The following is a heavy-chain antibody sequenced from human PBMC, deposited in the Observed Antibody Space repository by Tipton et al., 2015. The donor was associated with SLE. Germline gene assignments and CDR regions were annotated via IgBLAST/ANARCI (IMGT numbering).Heavy chain of an antibody. D-gene: IGHD2-15*01. CDR1: GYTFTSYG. CDR2: ISAYNGNT. V-gene: IGHV1-18*01. Sequence: QSGAEVKKPGASVKVSCKASGYTFTSYGISWVRRAPGQGLEWMGWISAYNGNTNYAQKLQGRVTMTTDTSTSTAYMELRSLRSDDTAVYYCARDDSLVVVAATYAFDIWGQGTMVTVSS. J-gene: IGHJ3*02. CDR3: ARDDSLVVVAATYAFDI.